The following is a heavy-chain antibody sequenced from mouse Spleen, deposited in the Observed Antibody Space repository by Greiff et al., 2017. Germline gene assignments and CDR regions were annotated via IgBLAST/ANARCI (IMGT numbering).Heavy chain of an antibody. J-gene: IGHJ2*01. CDR3: ARRDYYAHFDY. CDR2: ISSGSSTI. Sequence: EVNVVESGGGLVKPGGSLKLSCAASGFTFSDYGMHWVRQAPEKGLEWVAYISSGSSTIYYADTVKGRFTISRDNAKNTLFLQMTSLRSEDTAMYYCARRDYYAHFDYWGQGTTLTVSS. D-gene: IGHD1-1*01. V-gene: IGHV5-17*01. CDR1: GFTFSDYG.